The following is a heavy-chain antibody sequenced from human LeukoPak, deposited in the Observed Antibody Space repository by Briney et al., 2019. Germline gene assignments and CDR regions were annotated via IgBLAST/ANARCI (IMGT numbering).Heavy chain of an antibody. CDR3: ARGLNRDGYNF. CDR1: GGSISSGSYY. Sequence: PSETLSLTCTVSGGSISSGSYYWSWIRLPAGKGLEWIGRIYTSGSTNYNPSLKSRVTISVDTSKNQFSLKLSSVTAADTAVYYCARGLNRDGYNFWGQGTLVTVSS. D-gene: IGHD5-24*01. J-gene: IGHJ4*02. V-gene: IGHV4-61*02. CDR2: IYTSGST.